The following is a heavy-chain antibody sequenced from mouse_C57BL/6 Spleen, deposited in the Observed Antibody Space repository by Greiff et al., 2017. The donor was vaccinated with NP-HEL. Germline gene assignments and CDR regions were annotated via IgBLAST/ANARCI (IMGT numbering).Heavy chain of an antibody. D-gene: IGHD2-4*01. CDR3: ARSGIYYDYPLFAY. V-gene: IGHV1-26*01. CDR2: INPNNGGT. J-gene: IGHJ3*01. Sequence: EVQLQQSGPELVKPGASVKISCKASGYTFTDYYMNWVKQSHGKSLEWIGDINPNNGGTSYNQKFKGKATLTVDKSSSTAYMELRSLTSEDSAVYYCARSGIYYDYPLFAYWGQGTLVTVSA. CDR1: GYTFTDYY.